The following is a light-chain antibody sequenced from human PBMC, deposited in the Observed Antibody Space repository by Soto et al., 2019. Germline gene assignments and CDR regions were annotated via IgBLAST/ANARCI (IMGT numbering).Light chain of an antibody. V-gene: IGKV3-20*01. CDR3: QHYGTSAL. CDR1: QSVSDMY. J-gene: IGKJ3*01. Sequence: EIVLTQSPGTLSLSPGERATLSCRASQSVSDMYLAWYQHKPGQAPRLLIYASNRATGIPDRFSGSGSGTDFPLPISSLEPDVFAVYYCQHYGTSALFGPGTKVEIK. CDR2: AS.